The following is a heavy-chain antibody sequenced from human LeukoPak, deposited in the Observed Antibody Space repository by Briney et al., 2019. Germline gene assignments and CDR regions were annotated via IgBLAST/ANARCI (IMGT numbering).Heavy chain of an antibody. CDR3: ASDFWSGYYTDYYFDY. V-gene: IGHV1-69*02. J-gene: IGHJ4*02. Sequence: XCXAXGGTFSSYTISWVRQAPGQGLEWMGRIIPILGIANYAQKFQGRVTITADKSTSTAYMELSSLRSEDTAVYYCASDFWSGYYTDYYFDYWGQGTLVTVSS. CDR2: IIPILGIA. CDR1: GGTFSSYT. D-gene: IGHD3-3*01.